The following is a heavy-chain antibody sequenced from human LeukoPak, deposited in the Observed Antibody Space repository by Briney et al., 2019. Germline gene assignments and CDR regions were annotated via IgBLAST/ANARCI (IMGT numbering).Heavy chain of an antibody. CDR1: GGTFSSYA. CDR2: IIPILGIA. Sequence: GASVKVSCKASGGTFSSYATSWVRQAPGQGLEWMGRIIPILGIANYAQKFQGRVTITADKSTSTAYMELSSLRSEDTAVYYCARGLSGSYTKYYFDYWGQGTLVTVSS. D-gene: IGHD1-26*01. V-gene: IGHV1-69*04. CDR3: ARGLSGSYTKYYFDY. J-gene: IGHJ4*02.